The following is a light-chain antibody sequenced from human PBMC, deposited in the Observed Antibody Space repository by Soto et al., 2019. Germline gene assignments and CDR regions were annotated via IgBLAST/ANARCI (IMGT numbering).Light chain of an antibody. J-gene: IGKJ2*01. V-gene: IGKV3-11*01. CDR1: QSVSSY. Sequence: ESVFTQSPATLSLSPGERATLSCRARQSVSSYLAWYQQKPGQAPRLLIYDASNRATGIPARFSGSGSGTDFTLTISRLEPEDFAVYYCQQRSNWPSYTFGQGTKLEIK. CDR3: QQRSNWPSYT. CDR2: DAS.